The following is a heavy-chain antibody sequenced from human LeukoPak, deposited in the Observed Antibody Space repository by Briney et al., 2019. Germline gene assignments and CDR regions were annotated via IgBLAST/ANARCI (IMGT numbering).Heavy chain of an antibody. D-gene: IGHD1-26*01. CDR1: GGTSSSYA. V-gene: IGHV1-69*13. J-gene: IGHJ3*02. CDR2: IIPIFGTA. CDR3: ARTARYSGSYGAFDI. Sequence: SVKVSCKASGGTSSSYAISWVRQAPGQGLEWMGGIIPIFGTANYAQKFQGRVTITADESTSTAYMELSSLRSEDTAVYYCARTARYSGSYGAFDIWGQGTMVTVSS.